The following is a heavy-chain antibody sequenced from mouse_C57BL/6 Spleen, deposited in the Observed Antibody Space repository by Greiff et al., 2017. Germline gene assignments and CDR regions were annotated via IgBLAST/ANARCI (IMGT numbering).Heavy chain of an antibody. CDR3: ARDSSGYRAMDY. Sequence: VQLQQSGPELVEPGASVKISCKASGYAFSSSWMNWVKQRPGKGLEWIGRIYPGDGDTNYNGKFKGKATLTADKSSSTAYMQLSSLTSEDSAVYFCARDSSGYRAMDYWGQGTSVTVSS. V-gene: IGHV1-82*01. CDR2: IYPGDGDT. CDR1: GYAFSSSW. D-gene: IGHD3-2*02. J-gene: IGHJ4*01.